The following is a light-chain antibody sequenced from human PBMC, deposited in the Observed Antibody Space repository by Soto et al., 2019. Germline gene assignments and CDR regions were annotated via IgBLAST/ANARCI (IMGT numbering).Light chain of an antibody. CDR3: QKYNGDQWT. J-gene: IGKJ1*01. V-gene: IGKV1-27*01. Sequence: DIQMTQSPSSLSASVGDRVTIACRASQGINNYLVWYQQKPGKVPKLLIYGASTSQSGVPSRFSGSGYGTDFTLTISSLQPEDVATYYCQKYNGDQWTFGQGTKVDLK. CDR2: GAS. CDR1: QGINNY.